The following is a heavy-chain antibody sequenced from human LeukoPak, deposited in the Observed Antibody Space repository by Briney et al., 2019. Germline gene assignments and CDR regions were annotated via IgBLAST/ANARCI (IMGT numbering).Heavy chain of an antibody. J-gene: IGHJ3*02. CDR2: VLSDGNNK. CDR1: GFTFSTYG. D-gene: IGHD1-26*01. Sequence: PGGSLRLSCAASGFTFSTYGMHWVRLAPGKGLEWVAVVLSDGNNKYYADSVKGRFTISRDNAKNSLSLQMNSLRAEDTAIYYCARDRRVGATWSVGAFDIWGQGTTVTVSS. V-gene: IGHV3-33*01. CDR3: ARDRRVGATWSVGAFDI.